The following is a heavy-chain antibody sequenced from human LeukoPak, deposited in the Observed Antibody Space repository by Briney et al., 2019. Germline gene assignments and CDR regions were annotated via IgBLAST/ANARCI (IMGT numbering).Heavy chain of an antibody. Sequence: GGSLRLSCAASGFTFSSCGMHWVRRAPGKGLEWVAVIWYDGSNKCYADSVKGRFTISRDNSKNTLYLQMNSLRAEDTAVYYCARESGRAAAGSDYWGQGTLVTVSS. D-gene: IGHD6-13*01. V-gene: IGHV3-33*01. J-gene: IGHJ4*02. CDR3: ARESGRAAAGSDY. CDR1: GFTFSSCG. CDR2: IWYDGSNK.